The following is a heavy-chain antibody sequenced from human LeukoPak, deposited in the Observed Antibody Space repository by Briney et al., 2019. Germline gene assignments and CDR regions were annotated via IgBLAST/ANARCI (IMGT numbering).Heavy chain of an antibody. D-gene: IGHD6-19*01. CDR3: ARDLRQWLAQLEVGAFDI. CDR1: GYTFTSYD. V-gene: IGHV1-8*03. J-gene: IGHJ3*02. CDR2: MNPNSGNT. Sequence: ASVKVSCKASGYTFTSYDINWVRQATGQGLEWMGWMNPNSGNTGYAQKFQGRVTITRNTSISTAYMELSSLRSEDTAVYYCARDLRQWLAQLEVGAFDIWGQGTMVTVSS.